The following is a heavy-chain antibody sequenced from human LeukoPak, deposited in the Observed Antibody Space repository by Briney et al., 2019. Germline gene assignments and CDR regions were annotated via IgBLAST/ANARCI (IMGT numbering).Heavy chain of an antibody. CDR2: IYYSGST. J-gene: IGHJ3*02. D-gene: IGHD1-7*01. CDR3: ASNTGTTLGAFDI. CDR1: GGSISSYY. V-gene: IGHV4-59*01. Sequence: NPSETLSLTCTVSGGSISSYYWSWIRQPPGKGLEWIGYIYYSGSTNYNPSLKSRVTISVDTSKNQFSLKLSSVTAADTAVYYCASNTGTTLGAFDIWGHGTMVTVSS.